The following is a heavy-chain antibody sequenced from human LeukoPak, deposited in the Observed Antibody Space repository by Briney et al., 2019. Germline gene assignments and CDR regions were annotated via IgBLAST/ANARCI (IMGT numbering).Heavy chain of an antibody. Sequence: GGSLRLSCAASGFTFSSYGMHWVRQAPGKGLEWVANIKQDGSEKFYVDSVKGRFTISRDNSKNTLYLQMNSLRAEDTAVYYCAREHREAKRNAFDIWGQGTMVTVSS. D-gene: IGHD1-26*01. V-gene: IGHV3-30*02. CDR1: GFTFSSYG. CDR3: AREHREAKRNAFDI. J-gene: IGHJ3*02. CDR2: IKQDGSEK.